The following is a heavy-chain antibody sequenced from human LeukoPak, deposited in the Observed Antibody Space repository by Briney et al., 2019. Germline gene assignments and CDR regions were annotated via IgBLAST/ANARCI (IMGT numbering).Heavy chain of an antibody. CDR3: ARDSRVTAIVEYYFDY. CDR2: IYYSGST. V-gene: IGHV4-38-2*02. J-gene: IGHJ4*02. D-gene: IGHD2-21*02. Sequence: PSETLSLTCAVSGYSITSGYYWGWIRQPPGKGLEWIGSIYYSGSTYYNPSLKSRVTISVDTSKNQFSLKLSSVTAADTAVYYCARDSRVTAIVEYYFDYWGQGTLVTVSS. CDR1: GYSITSGYY.